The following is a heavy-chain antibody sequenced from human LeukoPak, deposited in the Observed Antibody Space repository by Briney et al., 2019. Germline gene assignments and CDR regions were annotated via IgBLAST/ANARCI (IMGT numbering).Heavy chain of an antibody. CDR1: GFTFSSYS. D-gene: IGHD3-10*01. CDR3: ARVGLTMVRGVVSFSFDY. J-gene: IGHJ4*02. Sequence: GGSLRLSCAASGFTFSSYSMNWVRQAPGKGLEWVSSISSSSCYIYYADSVKGRFTISRDNAKNSLYLQMNSLRAEDTAVYYCARVGLTMVRGVVSFSFDYWGQGTLVTVSS. CDR2: ISSSSCYI. V-gene: IGHV3-21*01.